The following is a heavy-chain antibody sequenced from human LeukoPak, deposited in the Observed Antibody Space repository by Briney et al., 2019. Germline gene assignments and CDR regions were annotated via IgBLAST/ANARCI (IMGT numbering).Heavy chain of an antibody. CDR3: ARASPADFNL. Sequence: PGGSLRLSCVASEFTFSNYWIHWVRQAPGKGLVWVSRIRGDGIVTNYADSVEGRFTVSRDNAKNTVHLQVNSLRDDDTAVYYCARASPADFNLWGRGTLVTVSS. CDR1: EFTFSNYW. CDR2: IRGDGIVT. V-gene: IGHV3-74*01. J-gene: IGHJ2*01.